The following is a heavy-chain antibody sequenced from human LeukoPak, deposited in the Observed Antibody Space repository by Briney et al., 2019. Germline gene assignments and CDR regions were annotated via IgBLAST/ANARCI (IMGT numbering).Heavy chain of an antibody. CDR1: GLDISYHY. CDR2: IHTGGTT. CDR3: ARVWFGYFFQ. J-gene: IGHJ4*02. V-gene: IGHV3-53*01. D-gene: IGHD3-10*01. Sequence: GGSLRLFCVASGLDISYHYVGWVRQAPGKGLEWISVIHTGGTTHYADSVKGRFTISKDTSDNTVFLQMNSVKVEDTAVYYCARVWFGYFFQWGQGALVTVSS.